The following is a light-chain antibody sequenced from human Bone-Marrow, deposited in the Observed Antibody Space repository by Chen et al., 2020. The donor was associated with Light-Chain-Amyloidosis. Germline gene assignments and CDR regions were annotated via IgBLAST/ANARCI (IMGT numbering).Light chain of an antibody. CDR1: NIGSTS. CDR3: QVWDRSSDRPV. V-gene: IGLV3-21*02. CDR2: DTS. Sequence: SYVLTQPSSVSVAPGQTATLACGGNNIGSTSLHWYQQTPGQAPLLVVYDTSDRPSAIPERLSGSNSGNTATLTISRVEAGDEAEYYCQVWDRSSDRPVFGGGTKLTVL. J-gene: IGLJ3*02.